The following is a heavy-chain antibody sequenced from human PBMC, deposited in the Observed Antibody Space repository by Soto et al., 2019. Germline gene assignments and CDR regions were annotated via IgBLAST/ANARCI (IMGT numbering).Heavy chain of an antibody. CDR1: GFTFTSSA. D-gene: IGHD6-6*01. Sequence: GASLKVSCKASGFTFTSSAVQWVRQARGQRLEWIGWIVVGSGNTNYAQKFQERVTITRDMSTSTAYMELSSLRSEDTAVYYCAALLEYSSSEPKTWFAPWGQGTLVTVSS. V-gene: IGHV1-58*01. CDR2: IVVGSGNT. J-gene: IGHJ5*02. CDR3: AALLEYSSSEPKTWFAP.